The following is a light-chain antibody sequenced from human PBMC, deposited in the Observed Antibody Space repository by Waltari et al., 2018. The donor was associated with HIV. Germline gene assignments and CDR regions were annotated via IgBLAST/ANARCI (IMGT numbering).Light chain of an antibody. CDR2: RDN. CDR3: AAWDHSLSARV. CDR1: NSNIGSNS. J-gene: IGLJ3*02. V-gene: IGLV1-47*01. Sequence: QSVLTQPPSASGTPGQRVPISCSGSNSNIGSNSVTWYQQFPGPAPKLLIYRDNQRPSGVPDRFSGSKSGTSASLAISGLRSEDEADYYCAAWDHSLSARVFGGGTKMTVL.